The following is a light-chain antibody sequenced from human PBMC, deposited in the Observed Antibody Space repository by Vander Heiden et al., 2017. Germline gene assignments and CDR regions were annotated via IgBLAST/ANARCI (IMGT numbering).Light chain of an antibody. CDR3: STDAGSNNFSV. V-gene: IGLV2-8*01. Sequence: SALTQPPSASGSPGQAVTISCTGTSSDVGGSNYVSWYQQHPGKAPSLMVYEVSTRTSGVPDRISGSKSGNTASLTVSGLQAEDEADYYCSTDAGSNNFSVFGSGTKVTVL. CDR2: EVS. J-gene: IGLJ1*01. CDR1: SSDVGGSNY.